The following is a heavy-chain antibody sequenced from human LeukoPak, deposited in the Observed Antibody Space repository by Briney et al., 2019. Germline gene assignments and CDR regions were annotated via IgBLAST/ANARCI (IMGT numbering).Heavy chain of an antibody. J-gene: IGHJ4*02. CDR3: ASIFGYSGYDFGY. CDR2: IHYGGST. V-gene: IGHV3-66*01. D-gene: IGHD5-12*01. CDR1: GFIVSSNY. Sequence: GESLRLSCAASGFIVSSNYMTWVCQAPGKGLEWVSVIHYGGSTHYADSVKGRFTISRDNSKNTLYLQMSSLRVEDTAVYYCASIFGYSGYDFGYWGQGTLVTVSS.